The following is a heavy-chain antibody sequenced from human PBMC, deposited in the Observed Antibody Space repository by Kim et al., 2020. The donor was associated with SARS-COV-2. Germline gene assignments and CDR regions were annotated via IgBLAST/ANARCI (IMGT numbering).Heavy chain of an antibody. Sequence: SETLSLTCTVSGGSISTYYWNWIRQSPQKGLECIGFISYSGSTNYNPSLKGRVAISVDSSKNQFSLNLSSVTAADTAVYYCARGGVNQSLGLWGRGALVT. J-gene: IGHJ2*01. V-gene: IGHV4-59*13. CDR1: GGSISTYY. D-gene: IGHD6-19*01. CDR2: ISYSGST. CDR3: ARGGVNQSLGL.